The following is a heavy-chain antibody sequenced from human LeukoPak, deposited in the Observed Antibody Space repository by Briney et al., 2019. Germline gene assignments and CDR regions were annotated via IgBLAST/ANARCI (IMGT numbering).Heavy chain of an antibody. J-gene: IGHJ6*03. D-gene: IGHD3-10*01. CDR2: ISWNSGSI. Sequence: PGGSLRLSCAASGFTFDDYAMHWVRHAPGKGLEWVSGISWNSGSIVYADSVKGRFTISRDNAKNSLYLQMNSLRAEDTAVYYCAKVGLDGSGSYSGGYYYYYYMDVWGKGTTVTISS. CDR3: AKVGLDGSGSYSGGYYYYYYMDV. CDR1: GFTFDDYA. V-gene: IGHV3-9*01.